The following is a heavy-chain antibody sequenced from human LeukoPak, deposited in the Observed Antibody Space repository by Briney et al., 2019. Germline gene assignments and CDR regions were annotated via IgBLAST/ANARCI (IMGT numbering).Heavy chain of an antibody. Sequence: ASVKVSCKASGYTFTSYGISWVRQAPGQGLEWMGWISAYNGNTNYAQKLQGRVTMTTDTSTSTAYMELRSLRSDDTAVYYCARGTPSRYSGYDTAPFDYWGQGTLVTVSS. D-gene: IGHD5-12*01. CDR2: ISAYNGNT. V-gene: IGHV1-18*01. J-gene: IGHJ4*02. CDR3: ARGTPSRYSGYDTAPFDY. CDR1: GYTFTSYG.